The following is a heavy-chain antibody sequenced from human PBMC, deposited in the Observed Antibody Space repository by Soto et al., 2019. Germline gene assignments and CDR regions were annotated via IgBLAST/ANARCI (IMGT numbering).Heavy chain of an antibody. CDR3: ASASGDLNAFDI. CDR2: INPSGGST. V-gene: IGHV1-46*01. D-gene: IGHD7-27*01. Sequence: ASVKGSWKASGYTFTSYYMHWVRQAPGQGLEWMGIINPSGGSTSYAQKFQGRVTMTRDTSTSTVYMELSSLRSEDTAVYYCASASGDLNAFDIWGQGTMVTVSS. J-gene: IGHJ3*02. CDR1: GYTFTSYY.